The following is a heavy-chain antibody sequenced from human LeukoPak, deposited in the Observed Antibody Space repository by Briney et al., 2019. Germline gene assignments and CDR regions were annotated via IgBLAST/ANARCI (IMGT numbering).Heavy chain of an antibody. Sequence: ASVKVSCKASGYTFTRYDINWVRQATGQGLEWMGWMNPNSGNTGYAQKFQGRVTMTRDTSTSTVYMELSSLRSEDTAVYYCARAYYYDSSGYYGDDAFDIWGQGTMVTVSS. CDR1: GYTFTRYD. V-gene: IGHV1-8*01. CDR3: ARAYYYDSSGYYGDDAFDI. D-gene: IGHD3-22*01. J-gene: IGHJ3*02. CDR2: MNPNSGNT.